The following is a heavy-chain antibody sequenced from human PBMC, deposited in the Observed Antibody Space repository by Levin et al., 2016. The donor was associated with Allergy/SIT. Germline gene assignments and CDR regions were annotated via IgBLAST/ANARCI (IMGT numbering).Heavy chain of an antibody. CDR3: ARDRGGYYEGEFDY. V-gene: IGHV4-59*01. Sequence: WIRQPPGKGLEWLGYIYYNGNTKYSPSLRSRVTLSVDTSKNQFSLKLTSVTAADTAVYYCARDRGGYYEGEFDYWGQGTLVTVSS. J-gene: IGHJ4*02. D-gene: IGHD3-22*01. CDR2: IYYNGNT.